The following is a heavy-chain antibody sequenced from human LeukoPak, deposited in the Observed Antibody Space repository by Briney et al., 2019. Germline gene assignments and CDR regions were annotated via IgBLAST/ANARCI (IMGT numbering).Heavy chain of an antibody. V-gene: IGHV3-30*04. D-gene: IGHD5-18*01. CDR3: ARGGDNYGYIFDY. CDR2: ISYDGSNK. Sequence: GGSLRLSCAASRFTFSAYAMHWVRQGPGKGLQWVAAISYDGSNKYYVDSVKGRFTISRDNAKNSLYLQMNNLRAEDTAVYYCARGGDNYGYIFDYWGQGTLVTVSS. CDR1: RFTFSAYA. J-gene: IGHJ4*02.